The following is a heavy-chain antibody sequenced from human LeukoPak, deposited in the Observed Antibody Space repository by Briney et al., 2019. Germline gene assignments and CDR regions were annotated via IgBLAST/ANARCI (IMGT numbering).Heavy chain of an antibody. V-gene: IGHV1-69*04. CDR2: IIPILGIA. CDR1: GGTFSSYA. CDR3: ARVEMATIGDYFDY. J-gene: IGHJ4*02. Sequence: SVKVSCKASGGTFSSYAISWVRQAPGQGLEWMGRIIPILGIANYAQKLQGRVTMTTDTSTSTAYMELRSLRSDDTAVYYCARVEMATIGDYFDYWGQGTLVTVSS. D-gene: IGHD5-24*01.